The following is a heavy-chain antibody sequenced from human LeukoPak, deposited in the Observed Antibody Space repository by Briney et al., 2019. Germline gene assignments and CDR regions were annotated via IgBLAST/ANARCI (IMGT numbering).Heavy chain of an antibody. Sequence: GGSLRLSCAASGFTFSSYAMHWVRQAPGKGLEWVAVISYDGSNKYCADSVKGRFTISRDNSKNTLYLQMNSLRAEDTAVYYCARDRSGRGFQNWFDPWGQGTLVTVSS. V-gene: IGHV3-30-3*01. CDR3: ARDRSGRGFQNWFDP. J-gene: IGHJ5*02. D-gene: IGHD2-15*01. CDR2: ISYDGSNK. CDR1: GFTFSSYA.